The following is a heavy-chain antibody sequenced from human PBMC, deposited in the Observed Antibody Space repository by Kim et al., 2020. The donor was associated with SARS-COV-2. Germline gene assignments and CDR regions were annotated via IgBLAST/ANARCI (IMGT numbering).Heavy chain of an antibody. CDR2: ISSSSSYT. Sequence: GGSLRLSCAASGFTFSDYYMSWIRQAPGKGMEWVSYISSSSSYTNYADSVKGRFTISRDNAKNSLYLQMNSLRAEDTAVYYCARVVVAATTRYFDYWGQGTLVTVSS. CDR1: GFTFSDYY. V-gene: IGHV3-11*05. CDR3: ARVVVAATTRYFDY. J-gene: IGHJ4*02. D-gene: IGHD2-15*01.